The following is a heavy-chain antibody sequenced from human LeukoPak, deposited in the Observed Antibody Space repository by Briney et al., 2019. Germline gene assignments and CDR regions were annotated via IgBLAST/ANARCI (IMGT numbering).Heavy chain of an antibody. V-gene: IGHV4-34*01. CDR3: ARVPGYSYGYDLYFDY. J-gene: IGHJ4*02. CDR1: GGSFSGYY. Sequence: TSETLSLTCAVYGGSFSGYYWSWIRQPPGKGLEWIGEINHSGSTNYNPSLKSRVTISVDTSKNQFSLKLSSVTAADTAVYYCARVPGYSYGYDLYFDYWGQGTLVTVSS. CDR2: INHSGST. D-gene: IGHD5-18*01.